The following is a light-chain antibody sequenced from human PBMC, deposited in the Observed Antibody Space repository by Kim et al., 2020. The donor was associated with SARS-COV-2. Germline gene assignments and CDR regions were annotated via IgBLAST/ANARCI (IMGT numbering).Light chain of an antibody. V-gene: IGLV3-1*01. J-gene: IGLJ3*02. CDR2: QDI. CDR1: KLGDKY. CDR3: QAWDSTTAV. Sequence: SGSPEQTASITCSGDKLGDKYACWYQQKPGQSPVLVIYQDIKRPSGIPERFSGSNSGNTATLTISGTQAMDEADYYCQAWDSTTAVFGGGTQLTVL.